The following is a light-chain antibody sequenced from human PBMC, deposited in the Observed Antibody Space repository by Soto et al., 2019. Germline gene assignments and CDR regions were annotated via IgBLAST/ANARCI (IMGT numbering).Light chain of an antibody. J-gene: IGKJ3*01. CDR3: QQRSSWPAT. CDR2: DAS. CDR1: RGVSANY. V-gene: IGKV3-11*01. Sequence: ENLFTPSPCTLSLSPGEGATLSCRASRGVSANYLAWYQQKPGQAPRLLIFDASYRASGIPGRFSGSGSGTDFTLTISSLEPEDFAVYYCQQRSSWPATFGPGTKVDIK.